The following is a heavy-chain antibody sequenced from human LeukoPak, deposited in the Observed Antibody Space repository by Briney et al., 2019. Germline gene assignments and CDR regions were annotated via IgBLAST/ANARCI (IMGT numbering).Heavy chain of an antibody. J-gene: IGHJ6*03. CDR1: GFTFSSYW. CDR2: IKQDGSEK. V-gene: IGHV3-7*01. Sequence: GGSLRLSCAASGFTFSSYWMSWVRQAPGKGLEWVANIKQDGSEKYYVDSVKGRFTISRDNAKNSLYLQMNSLRAEDTAVYYCAKAPYYYYMDVWGKGTTVTVSS. CDR3: AKAPYYYYMDV.